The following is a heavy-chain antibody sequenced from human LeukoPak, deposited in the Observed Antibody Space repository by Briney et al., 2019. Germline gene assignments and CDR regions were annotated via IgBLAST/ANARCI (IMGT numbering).Heavy chain of an antibody. Sequence: GGSLRLSCAASGFTFSTYTMNWVRQAPGKGLEWVSSISSSSNNINYADSAKGRFTISRDNAMNSMHLQMNSLRVEDTAVYYCARGYQRPDYWGQGTLITVSS. D-gene: IGHD2-2*01. CDR1: GFTFSTYT. CDR3: ARGYQRPDY. CDR2: ISSSSNNI. V-gene: IGHV3-21*01. J-gene: IGHJ4*02.